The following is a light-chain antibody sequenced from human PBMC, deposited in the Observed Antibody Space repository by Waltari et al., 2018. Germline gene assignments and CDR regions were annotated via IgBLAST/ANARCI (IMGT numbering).Light chain of an antibody. V-gene: IGLV1-51*01. CDR1: SSNIGNNY. CDR3: GTWASSLRVSGAV. J-gene: IGLJ2*01. Sequence: QSVLTQPPSVSAAPGQKVTISCSGSSSNIGNNYVSWYQQFPGTAPKLLIYDTNQRPSAIAYRFSGSKAGTSATLDITRLQTGDEADYDCGTWASSLRVSGAVFGGGTKLTVL. CDR2: DTN.